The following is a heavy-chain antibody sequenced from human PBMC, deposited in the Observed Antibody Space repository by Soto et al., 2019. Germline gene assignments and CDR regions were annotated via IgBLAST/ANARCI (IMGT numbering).Heavy chain of an antibody. J-gene: IGHJ6*02. CDR2: ISSSSSYI. D-gene: IGHD4-17*01. CDR1: GFTFSSYS. V-gene: IGHV3-21*01. Sequence: EVQLVESGGGLVKPGGSLRLSCAASGFTFSSYSMNWVRQAPGKGLEWVSSISSSSSYIYYADSVKGRFTISRDNAKNXLYLQRNSLRAEDTAVYYCASYGDPISYYYYGMDVWGQGTTVTVSS. CDR3: ASYGDPISYYYYGMDV.